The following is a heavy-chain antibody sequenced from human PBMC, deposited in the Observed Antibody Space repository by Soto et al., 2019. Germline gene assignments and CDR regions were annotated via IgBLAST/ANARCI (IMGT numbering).Heavy chain of an antibody. D-gene: IGHD3-3*01. CDR2: ISGSGGST. V-gene: IGHV3-23*01. CDR3: AKGGITIFGVVIDPENWFDP. J-gene: IGHJ5*02. CDR1: GFTFSSYA. Sequence: PGGSLRLSCAASGFTFSSYARSLERQAPGKGLEWVSAISGSGGSTYYADSVKGRFTISRDNSKNTLYLQMNSLRAEDTAVYYYAKGGITIFGVVIDPENWFDPWGQGTLVTVSS.